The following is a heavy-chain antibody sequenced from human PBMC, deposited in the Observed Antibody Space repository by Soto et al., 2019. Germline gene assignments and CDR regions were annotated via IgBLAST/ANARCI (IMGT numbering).Heavy chain of an antibody. CDR1: GYTFTSYY. CDR2: INPSGGST. Sequence: GASVKVSCKASGYTFTSYYMHWVRQAPGQGLEWMGIINPSGGSTSYAQKFQGRVTMTRDTSTSTVYMELSSLRSEDTAVYYCARFRFRARVDTAMEPINYYYYYGMDVWGQGTTVTVFS. D-gene: IGHD5-18*01. V-gene: IGHV1-46*01. CDR3: ARFRFRARVDTAMEPINYYYYYGMDV. J-gene: IGHJ6*01.